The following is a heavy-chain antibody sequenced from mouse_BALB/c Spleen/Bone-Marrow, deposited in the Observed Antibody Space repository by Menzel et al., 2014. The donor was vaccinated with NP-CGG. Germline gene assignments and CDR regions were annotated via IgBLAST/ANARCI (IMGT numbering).Heavy chain of an antibody. J-gene: IGHJ3*01. Sequence: VQLVESGAGLAKPRASVKMSCKASGYTFTNYWMHWVKQRPGQGLEWIGYIDPSTGYTEYNQKFKDKATLTADKSSSTAYIQLSSLTSEDSAVYYWARGGIYDGYSYWGQGTLVTVSA. V-gene: IGHV1-7*01. CDR1: GYTFTNYW. CDR2: IDPSTGYT. CDR3: ARGGIYDGYSY. D-gene: IGHD2-3*01.